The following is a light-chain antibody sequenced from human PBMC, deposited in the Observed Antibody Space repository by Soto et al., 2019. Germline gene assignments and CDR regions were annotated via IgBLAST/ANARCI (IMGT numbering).Light chain of an antibody. CDR2: TVT. Sequence: QSALTQPRSVSGSPGQSVTISCTGTSSDIGGYNYVSWYQQHPGKAPKLMIYTVTKRPSGVPDRFSGSKSDNTASLTISGLQADDEADYYCCSYAGRSPYVFGTGTKLTVL. J-gene: IGLJ1*01. CDR1: SSDIGGYNY. CDR3: CSYAGRSPYV. V-gene: IGLV2-11*01.